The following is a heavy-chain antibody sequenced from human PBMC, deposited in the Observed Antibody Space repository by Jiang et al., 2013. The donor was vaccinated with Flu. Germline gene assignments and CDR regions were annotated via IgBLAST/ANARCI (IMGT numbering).Heavy chain of an antibody. CDR2: ISYDGNNK. J-gene: IGHJ4*02. CDR1: GFIFNTYG. CDR3: AKNRANRYCSGGTCYRFDS. V-gene: IGHV3-30*18. D-gene: IGHD2-15*01. Sequence: LESGGGVVQPGRSLRLSCAASGFIFNTYGMHWVRQAPGKGLEWVARISYDGNNKYYADSVKGRFTISRDNSKNTLYLQMNSLRTEDTAVYYCAKNRANRYCSGGTCYRFDSWGQGTLLTVSS.